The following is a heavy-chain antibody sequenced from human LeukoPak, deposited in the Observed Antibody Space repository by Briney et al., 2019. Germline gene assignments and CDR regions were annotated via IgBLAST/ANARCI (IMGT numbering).Heavy chain of an antibody. Sequence: ASVKVSCKASGGTFSSYAISWVRQAPGQGLEWMGRIIPILGIANYAQKFQGRVTITADKSTSTAYMELSSLRSEDTAVYYCATRYCSSTSCFLATGFDPWGQGTLVTVSS. CDR3: ATRYCSSTSCFLATGFDP. J-gene: IGHJ5*02. CDR2: IIPILGIA. V-gene: IGHV1-69*04. CDR1: GGTFSSYA. D-gene: IGHD2-2*01.